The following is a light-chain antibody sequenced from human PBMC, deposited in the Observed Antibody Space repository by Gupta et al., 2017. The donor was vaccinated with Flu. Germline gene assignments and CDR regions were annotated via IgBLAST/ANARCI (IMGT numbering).Light chain of an antibody. CDR1: RSINSY. Sequence: PAGLSVSPGEKSSHPGRDSRSINSYLAGYQQKPGQAPRLLIDGASNRATGVPARFSGGGSGTDFTLTSSSLKPEDFAVYYCQQCCNWPHTFGQGTRLEIK. CDR3: QQCCNWPHT. J-gene: IGKJ5*01. V-gene: IGKV3-11*01. CDR2: GAS.